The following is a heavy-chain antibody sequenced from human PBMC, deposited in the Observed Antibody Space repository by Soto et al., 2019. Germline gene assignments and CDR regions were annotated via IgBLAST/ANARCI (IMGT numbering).Heavy chain of an antibody. CDR2: IKSKIDGGTT. Sequence: EVQLVESGGGLVKPGESLRLSCAASGITFSKAWMNWVRQAPGKGLEWVGRIKSKIDGGTTDYAAPVNGRFTISRDESKNTLYLQMNSLKTEDTAVYYCTTYCSSTSCDSYYYHTMDVWGQGTTVTVSS. J-gene: IGHJ6*02. D-gene: IGHD2-2*01. V-gene: IGHV3-15*07. CDR1: GITFSKAW. CDR3: TTYCSSTSCDSYYYHTMDV.